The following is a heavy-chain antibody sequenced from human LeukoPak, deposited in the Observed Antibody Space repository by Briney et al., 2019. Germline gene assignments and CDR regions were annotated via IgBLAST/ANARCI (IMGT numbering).Heavy chain of an antibody. CDR1: GLTVSDNC. Sequence: PGGSLRLSCVASGLTVSDNCMSWVRQAPGKGLEWVSVIYSDGTTYYSDSVKGRFTISRDNAKNTLYLQMNSLRAEDTAVYYCSRDSLSSCGGDCYSGLDVWGQGTTVTVSS. V-gene: IGHV3-66*01. CDR3: SRDSLSSCGGDCYSGLDV. J-gene: IGHJ6*02. CDR2: IYSDGTT. D-gene: IGHD2-21*02.